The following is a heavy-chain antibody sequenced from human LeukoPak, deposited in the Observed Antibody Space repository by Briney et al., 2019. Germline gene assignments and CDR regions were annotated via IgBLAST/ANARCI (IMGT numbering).Heavy chain of an antibody. Sequence: SETLSLTCTVSGGSISSGGYYWSWNRQHPGKGLEWIGYIYYSGSTYYNPSLKSRVTISVDTSKNQFSLKLSSVTAADTAVYYCARTSSSAYYFDYWGQGTLVTVSS. CDR3: ARTSSSAYYFDY. J-gene: IGHJ4*02. CDR2: IYYSGST. CDR1: GGSISSGGYY. V-gene: IGHV4-31*03. D-gene: IGHD6-6*01.